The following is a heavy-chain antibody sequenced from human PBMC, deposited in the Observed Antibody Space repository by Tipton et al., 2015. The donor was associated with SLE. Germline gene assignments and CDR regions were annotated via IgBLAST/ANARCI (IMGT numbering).Heavy chain of an antibody. CDR3: ARRLAAAGTMGVDY. V-gene: IGHV3-48*01. D-gene: IGHD6-13*01. CDR2: ISTSSTTR. CDR1: GFTFNFYS. Sequence: GSLRLSCAASGFTFNFYSMNWVRQAPGRGLEWISYISTSSTTRYYADSVKGRFTISRDNAKNSLYLQMNSLRAEDTAVYYCARRLAAAGTMGVDYWGQGTLVTVSS. J-gene: IGHJ4*02.